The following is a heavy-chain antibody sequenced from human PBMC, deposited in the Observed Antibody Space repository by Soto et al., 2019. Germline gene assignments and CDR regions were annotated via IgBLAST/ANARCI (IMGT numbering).Heavy chain of an antibody. Sequence: QLQLQESGPGLVKPSETLSRTCTVSGGSISSSSYYWGWIRQPPGKGLEWIGSIYYSGSTYYNPALKSRVTISVDTSKNQFLLKLSSVTAADTAVYYCGRHALWFGEPQTGYWGQGTLVTVSS. CDR3: GRHALWFGEPQTGY. V-gene: IGHV4-39*01. D-gene: IGHD3-10*01. J-gene: IGHJ4*02. CDR1: GGSISSSSYY. CDR2: IYYSGST.